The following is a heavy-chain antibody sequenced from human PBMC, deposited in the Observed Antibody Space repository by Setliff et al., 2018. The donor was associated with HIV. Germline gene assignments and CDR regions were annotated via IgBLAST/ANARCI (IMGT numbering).Heavy chain of an antibody. Sequence: GASVKVSCKASGFTFTNSAMQWVRQARGQRLEWIGWIVVGSYNTNYAQKFQERVTITRDLSTSTAYMELSSLRSEDTAVYYCAAASNRRVRGVNLHYYYYMDVWGKGTTVTVPS. J-gene: IGHJ6*03. D-gene: IGHD3-10*01. CDR2: IVVGSYNT. CDR1: GFTFTNSA. CDR3: AAASNRRVRGVNLHYYYYMDV. V-gene: IGHV1-58*02.